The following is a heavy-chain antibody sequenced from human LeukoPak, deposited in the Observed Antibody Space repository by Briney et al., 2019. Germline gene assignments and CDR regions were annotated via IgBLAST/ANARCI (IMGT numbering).Heavy chain of an antibody. J-gene: IGHJ4*02. CDR3: ARVGRGYCSSTSCFLDY. V-gene: IGHV3-7*01. CDR2: IKHDGSEKQDGSEK. Sequence: GGSLRLSCAASGFTFSQYWMSWVRQAPGKGLEWVANIKHDGSEKQDGSEKNYVDSVKGRFTISRDNAKNSLYLQMNSLRAEDTAVYYCARVGRGYCSSTSCFLDYWGQGTLVTVSS. D-gene: IGHD2-2*01. CDR1: GFTFSQYW.